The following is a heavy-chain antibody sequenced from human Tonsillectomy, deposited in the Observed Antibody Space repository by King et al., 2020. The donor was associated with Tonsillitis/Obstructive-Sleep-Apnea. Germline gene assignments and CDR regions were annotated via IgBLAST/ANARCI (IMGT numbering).Heavy chain of an antibody. J-gene: IGHJ4*02. V-gene: IGHV3-33*01. CDR3: ARDGGYCSSTSCLRYYFDY. CDR2: IWYDGSNK. Sequence: VQLVESGGGVVQPGGSLRLSCAASEFTFSSYGMHWVRQAPGKGLEWVAVIWYDGSNKYYADSVKGRFTISRDNSKNTLYLQINSLRAEDTAVYYCARDGGYCSSTSCLRYYFDYWGQGTLVTVSS. D-gene: IGHD2-2*01. CDR1: EFTFSSYG.